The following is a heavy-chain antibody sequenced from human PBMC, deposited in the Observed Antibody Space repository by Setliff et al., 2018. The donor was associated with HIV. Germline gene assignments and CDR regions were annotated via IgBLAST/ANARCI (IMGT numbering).Heavy chain of an antibody. J-gene: IGHJ3*02. Sequence: PGGSLRLSCAASGFTFSSYSMNWVRQAPGKGPEWISYISSSGTTIYYADSVKGRFTISRDNAKNSLYLQMNSLRAEDTAVYYCARVTVDWGFGNAFDIWGQGTMVTVSS. CDR1: GFTFSSYS. V-gene: IGHV3-48*04. CDR3: ARVTVDWGFGNAFDI. CDR2: ISSSGTTI. D-gene: IGHD7-27*01.